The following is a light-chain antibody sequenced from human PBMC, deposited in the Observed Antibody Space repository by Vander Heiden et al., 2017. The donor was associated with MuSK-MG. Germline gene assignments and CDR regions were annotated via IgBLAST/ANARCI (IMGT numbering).Light chain of an antibody. Sequence: IQMTQPPSSPSASAGDRVTITCRASQNSSSYLNWYQQKPGKAAKRLIYAASSLQSGVPSRFSGSGAGTDFTLTISSLQPEDFATYYCQQSYSTPFTFGPGTKVDIK. J-gene: IGKJ3*01. V-gene: IGKV1-39*01. CDR2: AAS. CDR3: QQSYSTPFT. CDR1: QNSSSY.